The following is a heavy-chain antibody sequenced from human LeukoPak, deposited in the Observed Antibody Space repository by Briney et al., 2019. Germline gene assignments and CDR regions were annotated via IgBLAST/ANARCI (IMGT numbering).Heavy chain of an antibody. CDR2: ISSSSSYI. J-gene: IGHJ5*02. Sequence: GGSLRLSCAASGFTFSSYSMNWVRQAPGKGLEWVSSISSSSSYIYYADSVKGRFTISRDNAKNSLYLQMNSLRAEDTAVYYCARDGSSTSCYPLCCFDPWGQGTLVTVSS. V-gene: IGHV3-21*01. CDR1: GFTFSSYS. CDR3: ARDGSSTSCYPLCCFDP. D-gene: IGHD2-2*01.